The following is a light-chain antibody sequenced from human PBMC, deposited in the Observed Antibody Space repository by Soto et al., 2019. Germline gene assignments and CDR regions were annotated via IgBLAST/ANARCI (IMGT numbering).Light chain of an antibody. Sequence: QSVLTQPPSVSGAPGQKITISCTGSSSNIGAGYDVHWYQQLPGTAPKLLIEGNSNRPSGVPDRFSGSKSGTSASLAITGLQAEDEADYYCQSYDSGLSGYVFGTGTKVTVL. CDR3: QSYDSGLSGYV. CDR2: GNS. CDR1: SSNIGAGYD. V-gene: IGLV1-40*01. J-gene: IGLJ1*01.